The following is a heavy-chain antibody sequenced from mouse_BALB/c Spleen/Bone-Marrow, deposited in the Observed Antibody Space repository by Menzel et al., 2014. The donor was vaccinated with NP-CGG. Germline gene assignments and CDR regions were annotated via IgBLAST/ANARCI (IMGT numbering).Heavy chain of an antibody. V-gene: IGHV3-8*02. CDR2: ISYSGNT. D-gene: IGHD2-3*01. J-gene: IGHJ2*01. Sequence: EVKLMESGPSLVKPSQTLSLTCSVTGDSITSGYWNWIRKFPGNKLEYMGYISYSGNTYYNPSLKSRISITRDTSKNQYCLQLNSVTTEGTATYYCATYDGYCFDYWGQGTTLTVSS. CDR3: ATYDGYCFDY. CDR1: GDSITSGY.